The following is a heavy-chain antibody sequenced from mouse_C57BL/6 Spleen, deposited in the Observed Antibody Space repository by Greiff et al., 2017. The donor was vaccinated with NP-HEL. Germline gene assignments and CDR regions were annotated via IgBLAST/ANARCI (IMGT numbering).Heavy chain of an antibody. Sequence: EVKLQESGPGLVKPSQSLSLTCSVTGYSITSGYYWNWIRQFPGNKLEWMGYISYDGSNNYNPSLKNRISITRDTSKNQFFLKLNSVTTEDTATYYCAREGYYDYDETASWFAYWGQGTLVTVSA. CDR1: GYSITSGYY. CDR2: ISYDGSN. CDR3: AREGYYDYDETASWFAY. J-gene: IGHJ3*01. D-gene: IGHD2-4*01. V-gene: IGHV3-6*01.